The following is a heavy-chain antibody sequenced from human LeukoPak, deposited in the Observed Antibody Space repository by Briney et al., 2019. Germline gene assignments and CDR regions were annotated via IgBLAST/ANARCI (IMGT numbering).Heavy chain of an antibody. CDR1: GGSISSGGYY. V-gene: IGHV4-61*08. D-gene: IGHD3-22*01. Sequence: SETLSLTCTVSGGSISSGGYYWSWIREHPGKGLEWIGYIYYSGSTNYNPSLKSRVTISVDTSKTQFSLKLSSVTAADTAVYYCARDDSSGAAEYFQHWGQGTLVTVSS. CDR2: IYYSGST. J-gene: IGHJ1*01. CDR3: ARDDSSGAAEYFQH.